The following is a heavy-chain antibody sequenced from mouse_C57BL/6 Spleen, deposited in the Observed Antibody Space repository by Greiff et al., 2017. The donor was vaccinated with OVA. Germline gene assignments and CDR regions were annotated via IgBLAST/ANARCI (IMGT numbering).Heavy chain of an antibody. Sequence: QVQLQQSGAELVRPGTSVKVSCKASGYAFTNYLIEWVKQRPGQGLEWIGVINPGSGGTNYNEKFKGKATLTADKSSSTAYMQLSSLTSEDSAVYFCARSPVALPWYFDVWGTGTTVTVSS. CDR3: ARSPVALPWYFDV. V-gene: IGHV1-54*01. D-gene: IGHD2-12*01. J-gene: IGHJ1*03. CDR1: GYAFTNYL. CDR2: INPGSGGT.